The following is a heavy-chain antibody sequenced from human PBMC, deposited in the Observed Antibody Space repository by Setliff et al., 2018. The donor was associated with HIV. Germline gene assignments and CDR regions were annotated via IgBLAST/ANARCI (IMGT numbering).Heavy chain of an antibody. J-gene: IGHJ6*02. CDR2: TTPLLGTT. Sequence: SVKVSCKASGNTFSSYGITWVRQAPGQGLEWMGGTTPLLGTTNYAQKFQGRVTLTADESTRTAYMELSSLRYDDTAIYYCGSGQHSYSYLGYYYSGVDVWGQGTTVTVSS. CDR3: GSGQHSYSYLGYYYSGVDV. V-gene: IGHV1-69*13. D-gene: IGHD3-16*01. CDR1: GNTFSSYG.